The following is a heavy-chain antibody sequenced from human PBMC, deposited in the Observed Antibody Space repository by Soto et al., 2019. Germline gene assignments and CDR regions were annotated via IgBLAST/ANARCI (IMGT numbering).Heavy chain of an antibody. CDR1: GGSISSSHW. V-gene: IGHV4-4*02. J-gene: IGHJ3*01. CDR3: ARVVLSITRGAFDA. D-gene: IGHD1-20*01. Sequence: QVQLQESGPGLVKPSGTLSLTCAVSGGSISSSHWWTWVHQSPGKGLEYIGEISHSGTSNSNPSLKSRVTLSVDRSKNHFSLTLTSVTAADTAVYYCARVVLSITRGAFDAWGQGTPVIVSP. CDR2: ISHSGTS.